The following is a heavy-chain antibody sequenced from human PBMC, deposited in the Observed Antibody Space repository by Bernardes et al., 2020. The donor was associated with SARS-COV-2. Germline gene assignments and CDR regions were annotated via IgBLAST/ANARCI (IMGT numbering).Heavy chain of an antibody. CDR3: ARLKVLRHLDWSMSWLEYYFDF. CDR1: GDSVSSYH. CDR2: TYYTGST. D-gene: IGHD3-9*01. J-gene: IGHJ4*02. V-gene: IGHV4-59*02. Sequence: SETLSLTCTVSGDSVSSYHWSWIRQPPGKGLEYIGYTYYTGSTNYNPSLKSRVTISADTSKNEFSLKLNSVTAADAAVYFCARLKVLRHLDWSMSWLEYYFDFWGQGTLVTVSS.